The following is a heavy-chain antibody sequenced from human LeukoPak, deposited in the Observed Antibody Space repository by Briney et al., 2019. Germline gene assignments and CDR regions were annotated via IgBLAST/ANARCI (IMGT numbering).Heavy chain of an antibody. Sequence: PGGSLRLSCAASGFTVSSNYMSWVRQAPGKGLEWVANIKQDGSEKYYVDSVKGRFTISRDNAKNSLYLQMNSLRAEDTAVYYCARDPSSGWYGITFDYWGQGTLVTVSS. CDR1: GFTVSSNY. J-gene: IGHJ4*02. D-gene: IGHD6-19*01. CDR3: ARDPSSGWYGITFDY. V-gene: IGHV3-7*01. CDR2: IKQDGSEK.